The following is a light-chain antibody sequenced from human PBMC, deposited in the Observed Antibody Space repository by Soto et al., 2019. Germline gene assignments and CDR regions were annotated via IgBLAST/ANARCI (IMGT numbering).Light chain of an antibody. CDR1: QNINNW. CDR3: QVYNPY. V-gene: IGKV1-5*03. J-gene: IGKJ3*01. Sequence: DIQVTQSPSTLSASVGDRVTITCRASQNINNWLAWYQQKPGKAPKLLIYKASTLNSGIPARFSGSGSGTDFTLTISSLQPDDLASYYFQVYNPYFGPGTTVDI. CDR2: KAS.